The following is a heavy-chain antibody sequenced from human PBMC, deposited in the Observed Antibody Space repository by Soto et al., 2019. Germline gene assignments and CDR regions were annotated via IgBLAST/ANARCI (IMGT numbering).Heavy chain of an antibody. D-gene: IGHD2-21*02. CDR3: ARSIVVVTALDY. Sequence: ASVKVSCKASGYTFTSYGISWVRQAPGQGLEWMGWISAYNCNTNYAQKLQGRVTMTTDTSTSTAYMELRSLRSDDTAVYYCARSIVVVTALDYWGQGTLVTVSS. CDR1: GYTFTSYG. J-gene: IGHJ4*02. V-gene: IGHV1-18*01. CDR2: ISAYNCNT.